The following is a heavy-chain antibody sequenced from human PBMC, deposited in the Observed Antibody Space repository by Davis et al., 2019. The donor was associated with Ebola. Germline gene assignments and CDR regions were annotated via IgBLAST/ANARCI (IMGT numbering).Heavy chain of an antibody. J-gene: IGHJ4*02. D-gene: IGHD4-17*01. CDR1: GYTFTSYY. CDR2: INPSGGST. V-gene: IGHV1-46*01. Sequence: ASVKVSCKASGYTFTSYYMHWVRQAPGQGLEWMGIINPSGGSTSYAQKFQGRVTMTRDTSTSTAYMELSSLRSEDTAVYYCAGERKTVVNDYGEKKLGSYFDYWGQGTLVTVSS. CDR3: AGERKTVVNDYGEKKLGSYFDY.